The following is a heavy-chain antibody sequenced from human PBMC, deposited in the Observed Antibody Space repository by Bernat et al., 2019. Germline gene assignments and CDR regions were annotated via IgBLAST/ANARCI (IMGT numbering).Heavy chain of an antibody. V-gene: IGHV4-39*01. D-gene: IGHD3-3*02. CDR3: ARPIRGSRHDAFDI. CDR2: IYYSGST. J-gene: IGHJ3*02. CDR1: GGSISNSNYY. Sequence: QVQLQESGPGLVKPSGTLSLTCAVSGGSISNSNYYWGWIRQPPGKGLEWIGSIYYSGSTYYNPSLKSRVTISVDTSKNQFSLKLSSVTAADTAVYYCARPIRGSRHDAFDIWGQGTMVTVSS.